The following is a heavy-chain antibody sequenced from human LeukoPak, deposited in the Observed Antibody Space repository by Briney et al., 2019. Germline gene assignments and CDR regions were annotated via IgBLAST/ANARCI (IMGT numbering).Heavy chain of an antibody. Sequence: SETLSLTCTVSGGSISSGSYYWSWIRQPAGKGLEWIGRIYTSGSTNYSPSLKSRVTISVDTSKNQFSLKLSSVTAADTAVYYCARDDILTGFDYWGQGTLVTVSS. CDR1: GGSISSGSYY. J-gene: IGHJ4*02. CDR3: ARDDILTGFDY. CDR2: IYTSGST. D-gene: IGHD3-9*01. V-gene: IGHV4-61*02.